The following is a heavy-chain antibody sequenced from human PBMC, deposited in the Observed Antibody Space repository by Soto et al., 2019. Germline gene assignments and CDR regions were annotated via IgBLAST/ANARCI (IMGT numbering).Heavy chain of an antibody. CDR3: ARGSHKLHSYDSSGFYHYVDY. V-gene: IGHV4-34*01. J-gene: IGHJ4*02. Sequence: QVQLQQWGAGLLKPSETLSLTCAVYGGSFSDCSWTWIRQPPGKGLEWIGEINDSGSTNYTPSLERRVTISRDTSKNRFSLKLSSVTAADTAVYYCARGSHKLHSYDSSGFYHYVDYWGQGSLVTVSS. CDR2: INDSGST. CDR1: GGSFSDCS. D-gene: IGHD3-22*01.